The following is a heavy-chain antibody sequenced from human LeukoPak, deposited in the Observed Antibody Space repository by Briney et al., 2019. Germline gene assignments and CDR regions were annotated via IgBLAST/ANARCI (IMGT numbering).Heavy chain of an antibody. D-gene: IGHD3-10*01. V-gene: IGHV1/OR15-3*02. CDR2: IHPGSGDT. CDR1: GHTFTKYY. J-gene: IGHJ4*02. Sequence: ASVKVSCKASGHTFTKYYMHWVRQAPGQGLEWMGWIHPGSGDTNYAQKFQGRVTITADESTSTAYMELSSLRSEDTAVYYCARDRLLSMYGSGSYLDYWGQGTLVTVSS. CDR3: ARDRLLSMYGSGSYLDY.